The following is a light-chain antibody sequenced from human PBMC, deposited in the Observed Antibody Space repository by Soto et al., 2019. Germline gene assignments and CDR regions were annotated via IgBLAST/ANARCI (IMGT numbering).Light chain of an antibody. Sequence: EIVMTQSPATLSVSPGERATLSCRASQSVSGNLAWYQQKPGQAPRLLIYGASTRATGIPARFSGSGSGTESTLTISRLQSEDFAVYYCQQYNNWPRTFGQGTKVEIK. V-gene: IGKV3-15*01. CDR3: QQYNNWPRT. J-gene: IGKJ1*01. CDR2: GAS. CDR1: QSVSGN.